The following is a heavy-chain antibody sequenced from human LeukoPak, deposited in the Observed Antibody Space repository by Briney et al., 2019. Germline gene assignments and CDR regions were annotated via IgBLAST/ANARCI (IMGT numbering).Heavy chain of an antibody. Sequence: GGSLRLSCAASGFTFSSYAMSWARQAPGKGLEWVSTISGSGYSTYYADSVKGRFTISRDNSKNTLYLQMNSLRAEDTAVYYCAREEYCSTTSCYIRGDYWGQGTLVTVSS. CDR3: AREEYCSTTSCYIRGDY. CDR2: ISGSGYST. D-gene: IGHD2-2*01. CDR1: GFTFSSYA. V-gene: IGHV3-23*01. J-gene: IGHJ4*02.